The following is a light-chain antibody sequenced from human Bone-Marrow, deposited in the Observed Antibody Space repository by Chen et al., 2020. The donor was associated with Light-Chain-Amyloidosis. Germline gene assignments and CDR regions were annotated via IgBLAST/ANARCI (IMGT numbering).Light chain of an antibody. J-gene: IGLJ2*01. Sequence: QSVLTQPPSTSGTPGQRVTISCSGSTSNIGTYTVNWYRQVPGTAPRLLIQSDNQRPSGVPDRFSDSKSGTSASLAISWLQSEDEADYYCAAWDDSLNGVVFGGGTKLTVL. CDR3: AAWDDSLNGVV. CDR1: TSNIGTYT. V-gene: IGLV1-44*01. CDR2: SDN.